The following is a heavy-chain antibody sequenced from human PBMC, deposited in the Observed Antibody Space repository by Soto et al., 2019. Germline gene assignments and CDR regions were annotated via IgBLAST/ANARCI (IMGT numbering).Heavy chain of an antibody. CDR2: MYHSGST. V-gene: IGHV4-30-2*01. J-gene: IGHJ4*02. CDR1: GGSISSGGYS. CDR3: ARAGDGYKYPFDY. Sequence: PSETLSLTCAVSGGSISSGGYSWSWIRQPPGKGLEWIGYMYHSGSTYYNPSLKSRVTISIDTSKNQFSLQLNSVTPEDSAVYYCARAGDGYKYPFDYWGQGTLVTVSS. D-gene: IGHD5-12*01.